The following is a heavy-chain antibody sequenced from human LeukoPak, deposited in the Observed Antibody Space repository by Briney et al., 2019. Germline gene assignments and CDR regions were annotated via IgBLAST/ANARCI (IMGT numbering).Heavy chain of an antibody. J-gene: IGHJ4*02. CDR3: VKERDRGTDVADDFDF. D-gene: IGHD6-19*01. V-gene: IGHV3-23*01. Sequence: GGSLRLSCVPSGFTFSDYSMAWVRQLPGGGLEWVSAISRDDFTVYPDPLKGRFTFSRDNSRNTLYLQMNTLRAEDTAVYYCVKERDRGTDVADDFDFWGQGTLVTVSS. CDR2: ISRDDFT. CDR1: GFTFSDYS.